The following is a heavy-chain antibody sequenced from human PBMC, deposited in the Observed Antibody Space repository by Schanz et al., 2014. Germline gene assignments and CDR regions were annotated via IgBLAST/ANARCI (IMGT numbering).Heavy chain of an antibody. CDR2: IYSGDNT. CDR1: GFTVTSYY. J-gene: IGHJ6*02. D-gene: IGHD1-7*01. V-gene: IGHV3-53*01. CDR3: ASLIGTTSAHFYGMDV. Sequence: VQLVESGGAVVQPGGSLRLSCAASGFTVTSYYMSWVRQAPGKGLEWVSVIYSGDNTYYADSVKGRFTISRDNSKNTVYLQMNSLRAEDTAVYFCASLIGTTSAHFYGMDVWGQGTTVTVSS.